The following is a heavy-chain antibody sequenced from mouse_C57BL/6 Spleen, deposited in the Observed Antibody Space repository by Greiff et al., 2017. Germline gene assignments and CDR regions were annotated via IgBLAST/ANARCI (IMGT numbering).Heavy chain of an antibody. Sequence: VQLQQSGAELARPGSSVKMSCKASGYTFTSYTMHWVKQRPGQGLEWIGYINPSSGYTKYNQKFKDKATLTADKSSSTAYMQLSSLTSEDSAVYYCASIEGFAYWGQGTLVTVSA. J-gene: IGHJ3*01. CDR3: ASIEGFAY. CDR2: INPSSGYT. CDR1: GYTFTSYT. V-gene: IGHV1-4*01.